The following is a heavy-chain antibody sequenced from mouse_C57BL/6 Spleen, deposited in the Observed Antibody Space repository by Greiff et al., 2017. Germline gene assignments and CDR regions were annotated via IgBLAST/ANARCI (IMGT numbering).Heavy chain of an antibody. D-gene: IGHD3-2*02. CDR3: AIGRVSSGYLAY. CDR2: IDPSDSYT. Sequence: QVQLKQPGAELVMPGASVKLSCKASGYTFTSYWMHWVKQRPGQGLEWIGEIDPSDSYTNYNQKFKGKSTLTVDKSSSTAYMQLSSLTSEDSAVYCCAIGRVSSGYLAYRGQGTLVTVAA. V-gene: IGHV1-69*01. J-gene: IGHJ3*01. CDR1: GYTFTSYW.